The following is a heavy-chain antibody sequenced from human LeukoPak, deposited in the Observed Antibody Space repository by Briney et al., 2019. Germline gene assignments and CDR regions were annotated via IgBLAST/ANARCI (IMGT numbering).Heavy chain of an antibody. CDR3: AKDPPHYYDSSGLPPLGGGVDY. CDR1: GFTVNSNY. Sequence: GGSLRLSCAASGFTVNSNYMSWVRQAPGKGLEWVSSIYSGGTTSYADSVRGRFTISRHHSENTLFLQMDSLRTEDTAVYYCAKDPPHYYDSSGLPPLGGGVDYWGQGTLVTVSS. V-gene: IGHV3-53*04. D-gene: IGHD3-22*01. J-gene: IGHJ4*02. CDR2: IYSGGTT.